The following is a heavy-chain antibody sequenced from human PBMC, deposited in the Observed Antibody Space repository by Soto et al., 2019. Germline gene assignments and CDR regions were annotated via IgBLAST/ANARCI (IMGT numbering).Heavy chain of an antibody. D-gene: IGHD4-17*01. CDR2: IYYSGST. Sequence: PSETLSLTCTVSGGSIRNYYWSWIRQPPGKGLEWIGYIYYSGSTNYNPSLKSRVTISVDTSKNQFSLKLNSVTAADTAVYYCARENYGDFFDYWGQGTLVT. J-gene: IGHJ4*02. V-gene: IGHV4-59*01. CDR1: GGSIRNYY. CDR3: ARENYGDFFDY.